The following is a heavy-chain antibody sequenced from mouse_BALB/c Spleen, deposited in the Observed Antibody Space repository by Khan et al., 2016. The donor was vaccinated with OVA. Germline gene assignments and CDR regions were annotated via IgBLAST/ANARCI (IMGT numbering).Heavy chain of an antibody. V-gene: IGHV3-2*02. D-gene: IGHD1-1*01. Sequence: EVKLLESGPGLVKPSQSLSLTCTVTGYSITTDYAWNWIRQLPGNKLEWMGYISYSGNTKYNPSLKSRISITRDTSKNQFFLQLKTLTTEDTARCYCARVYGGGFSYWGQGTTLTVSS. CDR3: ARVYGGGFSY. J-gene: IGHJ2*01. CDR2: ISYSGNT. CDR1: GYSITTDYA.